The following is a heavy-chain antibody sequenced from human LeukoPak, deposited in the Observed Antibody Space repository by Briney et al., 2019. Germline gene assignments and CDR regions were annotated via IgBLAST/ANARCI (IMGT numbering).Heavy chain of an antibody. CDR1: GFTVSSNY. J-gene: IGHJ6*02. CDR2: IYSGGST. V-gene: IGHV3-53*01. CDR3: ARDLYYYGMDV. Sequence: GGSLGLSCAASGFTVSSNYMSWVRQAPGKGLEWVSVIYSGGSTYYADSVKGRFTISRDNSKNTLFLQMNSLRAEDTAVYYCARDLYYYGMDVWGQGTTVTVSS.